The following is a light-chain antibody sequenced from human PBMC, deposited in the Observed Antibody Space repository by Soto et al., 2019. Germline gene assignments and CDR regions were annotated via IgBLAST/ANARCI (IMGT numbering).Light chain of an antibody. Sequence: IQLTQSPSFLSASIGDRVTSTCWASQDFSNYLAWYQQKPVEAPKLLIYVASTLHSGLPSRFSGSGSGTEFTLTINSLQPEDFATYYCQQLNSFPLTFGGGTKVDI. CDR2: VAS. J-gene: IGKJ4*01. CDR3: QQLNSFPLT. V-gene: IGKV1-9*01. CDR1: QDFSNY.